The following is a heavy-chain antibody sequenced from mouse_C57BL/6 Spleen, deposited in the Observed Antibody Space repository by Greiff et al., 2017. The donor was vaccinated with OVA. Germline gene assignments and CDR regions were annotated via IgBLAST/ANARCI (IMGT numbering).Heavy chain of an antibody. CDR1: GFTFSSYA. Sequence: DVKLVESGGGLVKPGGSLKLSCAASGFTFSSYAMSWVRQTPEKRLEWVATISDGGSYTYYPDNVKGRFTISRDNAKNNLYLQMSHLKSEDTAMYYCARESHYAMDYWGQGTSVTVSS. V-gene: IGHV5-4*01. CDR2: ISDGGSYT. J-gene: IGHJ4*01. CDR3: ARESHYAMDY.